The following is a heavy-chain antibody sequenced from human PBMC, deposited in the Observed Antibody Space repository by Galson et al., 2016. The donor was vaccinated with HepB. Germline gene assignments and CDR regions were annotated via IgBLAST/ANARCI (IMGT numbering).Heavy chain of an antibody. CDR2: ISFDGDKY. V-gene: IGHV3-30-3*01. CDR1: DFSIENYG. D-gene: IGHD6-19*01. CDR3: TRDLATVADTWFDP. Sequence: SLRLSCAGSDFSIENYGVHWVRQAPGKGPEWVAVISFDGDKYSYADSVRGRFTISRDTSKDTVYLQMNSLRAEDTAMYFCTRDLATVADTWFDPWGQGTLVTVSS. J-gene: IGHJ5*02.